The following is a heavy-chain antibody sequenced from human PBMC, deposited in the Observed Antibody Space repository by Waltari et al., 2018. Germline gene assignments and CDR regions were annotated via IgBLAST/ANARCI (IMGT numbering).Heavy chain of an antibody. V-gene: IGHV3-73*01. CDR3: ATHDPLDY. J-gene: IGHJ4*02. CDR2: IRTKPNNYAT. Sequence: EVQLVESGGGLVQPGGSLKLSCAASGFTFRDSALHWVRQSSGKGLEWVGRIRTKPNNYATAYGASVKGRFTISRDDSRNTAYLQMNSLKTEDTAVYYRATHDPLDYWGQGTLVTVSS. CDR1: GFTFRDSA.